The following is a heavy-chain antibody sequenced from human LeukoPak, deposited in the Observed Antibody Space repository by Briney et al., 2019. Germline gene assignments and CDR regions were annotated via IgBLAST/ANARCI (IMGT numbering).Heavy chain of an antibody. J-gene: IGHJ4*02. CDR2: IKQDGSVK. CDR1: GFTFSTYW. CDR3: ARMFGGSTSLSDY. V-gene: IGHV3-7*01. D-gene: IGHD3-16*01. Sequence: PGGSLRLSCVGSGFTFSTYWMTWVRQAPGKGLEWVANIKQDGSVKYYVDSVKGRFTISRDNAKNSLYLQMNSLRAEDTAVYYCARMFGGSTSLSDYWGQGTLVTVSS.